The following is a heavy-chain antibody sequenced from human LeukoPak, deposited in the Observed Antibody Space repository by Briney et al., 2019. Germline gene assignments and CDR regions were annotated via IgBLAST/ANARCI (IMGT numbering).Heavy chain of an antibody. CDR2: IYHSGST. D-gene: IGHD3-22*01. CDR1: GGSISSSNW. J-gene: IGHJ4*02. V-gene: IGHV4-4*02. CDR3: TRVSIYDSSGYYKIDY. Sequence: SGTLSLTCAVSGGSISSSNWWSWVRQPPGKGLEWIGEIYHSGSTNYNPSLKSRVTISVDKSKNQFSLKLSSVTAADTAVYYCTRVSIYDSSGYYKIDYWGQGTLVTVSS.